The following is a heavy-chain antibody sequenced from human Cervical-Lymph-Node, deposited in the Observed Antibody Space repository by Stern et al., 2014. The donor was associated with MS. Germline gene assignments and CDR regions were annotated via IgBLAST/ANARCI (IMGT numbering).Heavy chain of an antibody. J-gene: IGHJ6*02. CDR1: GSPFINDY. V-gene: IGHV1-46*01. CDR2: IKSSVGNT. CDR3: ATAAGDV. D-gene: IGHD6-13*01. Sequence: QLVQSGAEVKRPGASVKISCSASGSPFINDYVHWVRQAPGQGLEWVGIIKSSVGNTSYAQKFQGRVSMTRDTSTHKVYLELRKLKSEDPSIYYCATAAGDVWGHGTTVPVSS.